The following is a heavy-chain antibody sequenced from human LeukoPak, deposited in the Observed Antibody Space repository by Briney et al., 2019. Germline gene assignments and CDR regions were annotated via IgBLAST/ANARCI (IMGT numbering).Heavy chain of an antibody. V-gene: IGHV3-30-3*01. CDR3: AKEEGYYYDSGGYYVEYFQH. CDR2: ISYDGSNK. D-gene: IGHD3-22*01. J-gene: IGHJ1*01. Sequence: PGGSLRLSCAASGFTFSSYAMHWVRQAPGKGLEWVAVISYDGSNKYCADSVKGRFTISRDNSKNTLYLQMNSLRAEDTAVYYCAKEEGYYYDSGGYYVEYFQHWGQGTLVTVSS. CDR1: GFTFSSYA.